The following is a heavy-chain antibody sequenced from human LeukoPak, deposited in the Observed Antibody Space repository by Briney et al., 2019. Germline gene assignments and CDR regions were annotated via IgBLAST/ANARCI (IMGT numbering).Heavy chain of an antibody. D-gene: IGHD2-2*01. Sequence: GASVKVSCKASGGTFSSYAISWARQAPGQGLEWMGGIIPIFGTANYAQKFQGRVTITADESTSTAYMELSSLRSEDTAVYYCARGGYVRYCSSTSCPNWFDPWGQGTLVTASS. CDR1: GGTFSSYA. V-gene: IGHV1-69*13. CDR2: IIPIFGTA. J-gene: IGHJ5*02. CDR3: ARGGYVRYCSSTSCPNWFDP.